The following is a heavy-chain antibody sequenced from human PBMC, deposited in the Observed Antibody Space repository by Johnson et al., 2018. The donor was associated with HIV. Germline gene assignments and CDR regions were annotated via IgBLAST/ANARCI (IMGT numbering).Heavy chain of an antibody. CDR1: GFTFDDYA. J-gene: IGHJ3*02. CDR3: AKVNLGYCSGGSCYNAFDI. Sequence: VQVVESGGGLVQPGRSLRLSCAASGFTFDDYAMHWVRQAPGKGLEWVSGISWNSGSIGYADSVKGRFTISRDNSKNTLYLQMNSLRAADTALYYCAKVNLGYCSGGSCYNAFDIWGQGTMVTVSS. D-gene: IGHD2-15*01. V-gene: IGHV3-9*01. CDR2: ISWNSGSI.